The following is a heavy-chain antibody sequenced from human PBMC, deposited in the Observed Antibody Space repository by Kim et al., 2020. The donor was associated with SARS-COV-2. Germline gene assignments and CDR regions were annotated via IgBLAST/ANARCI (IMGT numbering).Heavy chain of an antibody. CDR3: ARFLEYSSSWYPDLNY. D-gene: IGHD6-13*01. CDR2: IYPGDSDT. V-gene: IGHV5-51*01. CDR1: GYSFTSYW. Sequence: GESLKISCKGSGYSFTSYWIGWVRQMPGKGLEWMGIIYPGDSDTRYSPSFQGQVTISADKSISTAYLQWSSLKASDTAMYYCARFLEYSSSWYPDLNYWGQGTLVTVSS. J-gene: IGHJ4*02.